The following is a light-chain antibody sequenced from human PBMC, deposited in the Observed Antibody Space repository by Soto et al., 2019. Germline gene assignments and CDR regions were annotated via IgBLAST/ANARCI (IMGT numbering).Light chain of an antibody. CDR3: QSWGTGIRV. Sequence: QPVLAQSPSASASLGASVKLTCTLSSGHSIYAIAWHQQQPGKGPRYLMRLNSDGSYSKGDGIPDRFSGSSSGAERYLIISSLQSEDEADYYCQSWGTGIRVFGGGTKVTVL. V-gene: IGLV4-69*01. CDR1: SGHSIYA. J-gene: IGLJ3*02. CDR2: LNSDGSY.